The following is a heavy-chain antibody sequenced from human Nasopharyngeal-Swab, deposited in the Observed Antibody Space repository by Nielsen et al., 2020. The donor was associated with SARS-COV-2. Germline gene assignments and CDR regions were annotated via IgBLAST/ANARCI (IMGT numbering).Heavy chain of an antibody. J-gene: IGHJ4*02. Sequence: WVRQAPGQRLEWMGWINAGNGNTKYSQKFQGRVTITRDTSASTAYMELSSLRSEDTAVYYCARVRYGPGSYVWYFDYWGQGTLVTVSS. D-gene: IGHD3-10*01. CDR2: INAGNGNT. V-gene: IGHV1-3*01. CDR3: ARVRYGPGSYVWYFDY.